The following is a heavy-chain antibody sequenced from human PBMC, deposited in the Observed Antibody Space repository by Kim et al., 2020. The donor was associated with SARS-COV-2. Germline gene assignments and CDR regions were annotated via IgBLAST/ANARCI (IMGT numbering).Heavy chain of an antibody. V-gene: IGHV4-39*01. J-gene: IGHJ5*02. D-gene: IGHD3-10*01. CDR1: GGSISSSSYY. CDR3: ARHRWETRTYYYGSGSTNWFDP. Sequence: SETLSLTCTVSGGSISSSSYYWGWIRQPPGKGLEWIGSIYYSGSTYYNPSLKSRVTISVDTSKNQFSLKLSSVTAADTAVYYCARHRWETRTYYYGSGSTNWFDPWGQRTLGTVSS. CDR2: IYYSGST.